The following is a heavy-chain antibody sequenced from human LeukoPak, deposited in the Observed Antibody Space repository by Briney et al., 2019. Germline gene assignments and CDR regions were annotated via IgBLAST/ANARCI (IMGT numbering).Heavy chain of an antibody. CDR3: TSWGDTTAEYFQR. Sequence: GGSLRLSCATSGFNFDRYTIDWVRQAPGKGLEWVSLAGWAGGTTFYSDSVKGRFTISRDNAQNSMYLQMNSLRVEDTAVYYCTSWGDTTAEYFQRWGQGTLVTVSS. V-gene: IGHV3-43*01. CDR1: GFNFDRYT. D-gene: IGHD2-21*02. CDR2: AGWAGGTT. J-gene: IGHJ1*01.